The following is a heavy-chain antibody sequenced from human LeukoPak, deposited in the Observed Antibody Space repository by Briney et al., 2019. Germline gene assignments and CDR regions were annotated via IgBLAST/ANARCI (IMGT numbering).Heavy chain of an antibody. V-gene: IGHV3-48*01. D-gene: IGHD6-19*01. CDR3: ARDHTPGIAVAGIGY. CDR1: GFTFSTYS. CDR2: VSHSSSTI. J-gene: IGHJ4*02. Sequence: GGSQRLSCAASGFTFSTYSMNWVRQAPGKGLEWVSYVSHSSSTIYYADSVKGRFTISRDNAKNSLYLQMNSLRAEDTAVYYCARDHTPGIAVAGIGYWGQGTLVTVAS.